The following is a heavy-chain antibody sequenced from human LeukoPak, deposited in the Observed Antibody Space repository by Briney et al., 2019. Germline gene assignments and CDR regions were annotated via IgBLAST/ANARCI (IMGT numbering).Heavy chain of an antibody. CDR2: IIPIFGTA. V-gene: IGHV1-69*05. CDR1: RGTFSSYA. Sequence: ASVKVSCTASRGTFSSYAISWVRQAPGQGLEWMGGIIPIFGTANYAQKFQGRVTMTRDTSTSTVYMELSSLRSEDTAVYYCARRLQFNWFDPWGQGTLVTVSS. D-gene: IGHD4-11*01. CDR3: ARRLQFNWFDP. J-gene: IGHJ5*02.